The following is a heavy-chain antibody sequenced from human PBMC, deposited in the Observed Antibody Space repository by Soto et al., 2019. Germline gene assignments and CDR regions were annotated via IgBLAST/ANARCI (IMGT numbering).Heavy chain of an antibody. D-gene: IGHD6-13*01. J-gene: IGHJ3*01. V-gene: IGHV1-69*01. CDR1: GATFNSYG. CDR2: IVPMFGTT. Sequence: QVQLVQSGPELKQPGSSVKVSCKAPGATFNSYGISWVRQAPGQGLEWMGGIVPMFGTTNLALKFEDRVTITADELTTTVYMEIRGLTSEDTAVYYCARDLADVHLWDAFDVWGHGTRVTVSS. CDR3: ARDLADVHLWDAFDV.